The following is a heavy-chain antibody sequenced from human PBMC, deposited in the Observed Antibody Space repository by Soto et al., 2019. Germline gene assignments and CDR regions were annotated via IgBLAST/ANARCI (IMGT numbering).Heavy chain of an antibody. CDR1: GFTFTSSA. Sequence: ASVKVSCKASGFTFTSSAVQWVRQARGQRLEWIGWIVVGSGNTNYAQKFQERVTITRDMSTSTAYMELSSLRSEDTAVYYCAADPPTTVTTDYYYGMDVWGQGTTVTVSS. D-gene: IGHD4-4*01. CDR3: AADPPTTVTTDYYYGMDV. V-gene: IGHV1-58*01. J-gene: IGHJ6*02. CDR2: IVVGSGNT.